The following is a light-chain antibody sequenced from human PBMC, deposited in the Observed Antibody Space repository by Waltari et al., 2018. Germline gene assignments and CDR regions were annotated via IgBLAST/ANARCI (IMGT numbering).Light chain of an antibody. V-gene: IGLV2-14*03. Sequence: QPALTQPASVSGSPGQSITISCTGTTSDVGGYDFVSWYQQHPGKAPKLIISDVSDRPSVVSPRFSAAKSGITASLTISGLQPEDEATYFCSSFTLTNTWVFGGGTNLTVL. CDR3: SSFTLTNTWV. CDR1: TSDVGGYDF. J-gene: IGLJ3*02. CDR2: DVS.